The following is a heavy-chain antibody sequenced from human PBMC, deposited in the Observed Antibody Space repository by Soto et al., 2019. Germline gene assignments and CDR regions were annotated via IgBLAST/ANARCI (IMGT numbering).Heavy chain of an antibody. CDR2: ISFDGSNK. J-gene: IGHJ3*02. V-gene: IGHV3-30-3*01. CDR3: VRDYSTSSSDAFDM. D-gene: IGHD6-6*01. Sequence: QVQLVESGGGVVQPGRSLRLSCAASGFTFSSFAMHWVRQAPGKGLGWVAVISFDGSNKFYADSVKGRFTISRDNSKNTLFLQMSSLRAGDTAVYYCVRDYSTSSSDAFDMWGQGTMVTVSS. CDR1: GFTFSSFA.